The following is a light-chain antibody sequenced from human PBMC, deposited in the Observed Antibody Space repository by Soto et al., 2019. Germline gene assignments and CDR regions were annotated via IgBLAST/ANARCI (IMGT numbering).Light chain of an antibody. Sequence: EIVMTQSPATLSVSPAERATLSCRASQSVSINLAWYQQKPGQAPRLLIYGASTRATGIPARFSGSGSGTEFTLTISSLQSEDFAVYYCQQYDNWPPLTFGGGTKVEIK. V-gene: IGKV3-15*01. J-gene: IGKJ4*01. CDR1: QSVSIN. CDR3: QQYDNWPPLT. CDR2: GAS.